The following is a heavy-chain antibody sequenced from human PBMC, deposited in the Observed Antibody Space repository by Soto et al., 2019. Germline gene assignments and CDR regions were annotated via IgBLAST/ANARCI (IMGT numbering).Heavy chain of an antibody. D-gene: IGHD2-2*01. J-gene: IGHJ4*02. Sequence: GSLRLSCAASGFTFSSYGMHWVRQAPGKGLEWVAVIWYDGSNKYYADSVKGRFTISRDNSKNTLYLQMNSLRAEDTAVYYCAKDPPYPSFCSSNSGYGDYFDYWGKGTLVTVS. CDR2: IWYDGSNK. CDR1: GFTFSSYG. V-gene: IGHV3-33*06. CDR3: AKDPPYPSFCSSNSGYGDYFDY.